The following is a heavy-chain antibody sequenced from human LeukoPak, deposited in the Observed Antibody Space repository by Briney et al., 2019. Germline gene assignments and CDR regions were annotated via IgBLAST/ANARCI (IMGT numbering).Heavy chain of an antibody. Sequence: SETLSLTCAVYGGSFSGYYWSWIRQPPGKGLEWIGEINHSGSTNYNASLKSRVTISVDTSKNQFSLKLSSVTAADTAVSYCVRGKYYYDSSGTNGDYWGQGTLVTVSS. V-gene: IGHV4-34*01. D-gene: IGHD3-22*01. CDR1: GGSFSGYY. CDR3: VRGKYYYDSSGTNGDY. J-gene: IGHJ4*02. CDR2: INHSGST.